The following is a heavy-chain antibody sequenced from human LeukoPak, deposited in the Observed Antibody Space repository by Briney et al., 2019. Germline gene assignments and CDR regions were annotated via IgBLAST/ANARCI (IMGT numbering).Heavy chain of an antibody. CDR2: INHSGNT. J-gene: IGHJ4*02. CDR3: ARDTRRWYYDSSGYLDY. Sequence: SETLSLTCAVSGGSFSGYYWSWIRQPPGKGLEWIGEINHSGNTNYNPSLKSRVTISVDTSNNQFSLKLSSVTAADTAVYYCARDTRRWYYDSSGYLDYWGQGTLVTVSS. D-gene: IGHD3-22*01. V-gene: IGHV4-34*01. CDR1: GGSFSGYY.